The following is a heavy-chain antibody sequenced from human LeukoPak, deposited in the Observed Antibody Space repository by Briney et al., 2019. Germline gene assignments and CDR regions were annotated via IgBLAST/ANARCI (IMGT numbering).Heavy chain of an antibody. D-gene: IGHD3-10*01. J-gene: IGHJ6*03. Sequence: SETLSLTCTASGGSISIYYWSWIRQPPGKGLEWIGEINHSGSTNYNPSLKSRVTISVDTSKNQFSLKLSSVTAADTAVYHCARTVTMVRGPYYMDVWGKGTTVTISS. CDR3: ARTVTMVRGPYYMDV. CDR2: INHSGST. V-gene: IGHV4-34*01. CDR1: GGSISIYY.